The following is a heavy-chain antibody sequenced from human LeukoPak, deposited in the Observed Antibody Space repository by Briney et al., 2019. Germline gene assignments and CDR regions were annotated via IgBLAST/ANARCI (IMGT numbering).Heavy chain of an antibody. V-gene: IGHV3-20*04. J-gene: IGHJ4*02. CDR3: AKRYCSGGSCYRSDFDY. CDR2: INWNGGST. CDR1: GFTFDDYG. D-gene: IGHD2-15*01. Sequence: GGSLRLSCAASGFTFDDYGMRWVRQAPGKGLEWVYGINWNGGSTDYADSVKGRFSISRDNSKNTLYLQMNSLRPEDTAVYYCAKRYCSGGSCYRSDFDYWGQGTLVTVSS.